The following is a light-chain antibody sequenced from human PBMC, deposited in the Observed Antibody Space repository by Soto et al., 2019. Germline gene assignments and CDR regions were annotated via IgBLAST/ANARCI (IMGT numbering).Light chain of an antibody. CDR3: AAWGDSLNTWV. CDR2: SDD. CDR1: SSNIGSNA. V-gene: IGLV1-44*01. Sequence: QSVLTQPPSASGTPGQRVTISCSGSSSNIGSNAVSWYQHFPGTAPKVLIYSDDQRPSGVPDRFSGSKSGTSASLAINGLQAEDEADYFCAAWGDSLNTWVFGGGTKLTVL. J-gene: IGLJ3*02.